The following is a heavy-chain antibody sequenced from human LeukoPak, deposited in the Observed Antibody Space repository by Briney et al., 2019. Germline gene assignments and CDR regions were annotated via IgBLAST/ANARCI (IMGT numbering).Heavy chain of an antibody. CDR1: GFTFSSYA. J-gene: IGHJ5*02. CDR2: ISYDGSNK. Sequence: PGGSLRLSCAASGFTFSSYAMHWLRQAPAKGLEWVAGISYDGSNKYYADSVKGRFTISRDNCKNTLYLQMNSLRAEDTAVYYCARGDNWNAVFGWSDPWGQGTLVTVSS. CDR3: ARGDNWNAVFGWSDP. D-gene: IGHD1-1*01. V-gene: IGHV3-30*04.